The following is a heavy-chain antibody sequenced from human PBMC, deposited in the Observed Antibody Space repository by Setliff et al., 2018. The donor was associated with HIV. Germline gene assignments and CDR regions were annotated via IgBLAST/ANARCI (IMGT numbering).Heavy chain of an antibody. CDR3: ARGTTSITFDY. D-gene: IGHD1-1*01. J-gene: IGHJ4*02. CDR2: ISYSGST. CDR1: GSSFSSGIYY. V-gene: IGHV4-31*03. Sequence: LSLTCNVSGSSFSSGIYYWTWIRQQPGKGLEWIGYISYSGSTYYNPSLKSRLTMSIDTSKSPFSLNLNSVTAADTAVYYCARGTTSITFDYWSQGTLVTVSS.